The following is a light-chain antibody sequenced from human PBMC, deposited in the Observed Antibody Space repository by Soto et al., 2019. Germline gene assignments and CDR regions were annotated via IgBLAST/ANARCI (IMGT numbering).Light chain of an antibody. V-gene: IGKV3-20*01. Sequence: PGERATLSCRASQSVSSSYLAWYQQKPGQAPRLLIYGASSRATGIPDRFSGSGSETDFTLTISRLEPEDFAVYYCQQYGSSSWTFGQGTKVEIK. CDR2: GAS. CDR3: QQYGSSSWT. CDR1: QSVSSSY. J-gene: IGKJ1*01.